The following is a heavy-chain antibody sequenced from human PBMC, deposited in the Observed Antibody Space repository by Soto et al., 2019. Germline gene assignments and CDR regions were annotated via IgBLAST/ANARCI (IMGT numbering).Heavy chain of an antibody. CDR1: GASVSSGDSY. CDR2: IYYTGNT. Sequence: SETLSLTCSVSGASVSSGDSYWSWVRQPPGRGLEWLGYIYYTGNTYYNPSLKSRLTVSIDTSKNQVSLRLASVTAADTAVYYCANYHYDSTGLNLFDPWGQGTLVTVSS. V-gene: IGHV4-30-4*01. D-gene: IGHD3-22*01. J-gene: IGHJ5*02. CDR3: ANYHYDSTGLNLFDP.